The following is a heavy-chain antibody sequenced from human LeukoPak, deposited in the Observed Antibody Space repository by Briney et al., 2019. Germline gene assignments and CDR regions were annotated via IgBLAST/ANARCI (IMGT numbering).Heavy chain of an antibody. Sequence: GGSLRLSCAASGFTFSSYWMSWVRQAPGKGLEWVANIKQDGSEKYYVDSVKGRFTISRDNAKNSLYLQMNSLRAEDTAVYYCAKDRNYYYYDNSGYRYFDYWGQGTLVTVSS. CDR3: AKDRNYYYYDNSGYRYFDY. J-gene: IGHJ4*02. CDR1: GFTFSSYW. D-gene: IGHD3-22*01. CDR2: IKQDGSEK. V-gene: IGHV3-7*01.